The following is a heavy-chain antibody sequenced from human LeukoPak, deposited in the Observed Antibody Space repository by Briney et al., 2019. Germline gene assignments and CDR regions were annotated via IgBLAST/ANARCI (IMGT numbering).Heavy chain of an antibody. V-gene: IGHV1-46*01. CDR3: AGSSSIPWLRSWFDP. J-gene: IGHJ5*02. CDR1: GYTFTSYY. Sequence: ASVKVSCKASGYTFTSYYMHWVRQAPGQGLEWMGIINPSGGSTSYAQKFQGRVTMTRDTSTSTVYMELSSLRSEDTAVYYCAGSSSIPWLRSWFDPWGQGTLVTVSS. D-gene: IGHD5-12*01. CDR2: INPSGGST.